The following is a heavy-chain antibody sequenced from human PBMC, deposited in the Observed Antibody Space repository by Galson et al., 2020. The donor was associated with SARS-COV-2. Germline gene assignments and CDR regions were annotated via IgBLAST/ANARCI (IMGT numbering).Heavy chain of an antibody. CDR3: ATVPPPLVQWELSN. CDR2: FDPEDGET. J-gene: IGHJ4*02. V-gene: IGHV1-24*01. D-gene: IGHD1-26*01. CDR1: GYTLTELS. Sequence: GESLKISCKVSGYTLTELSMHWVRQAPGKGLEWMGGFDPEDGETIYAQKFQGRVTMTEDTSTDTAYMELSSLRSEDTAVYYCATVPPPLVQWELSNWGQGTLVTVSS.